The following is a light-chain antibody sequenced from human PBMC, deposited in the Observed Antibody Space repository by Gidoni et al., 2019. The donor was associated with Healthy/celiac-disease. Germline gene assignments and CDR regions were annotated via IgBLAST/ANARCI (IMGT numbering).Light chain of an antibody. V-gene: IGKV3-15*01. Sequence: EIVLTQSPATLSVSPGERATLPCRARQSVSSNLAWYQQKPGQAPRLLISGESTRATGIPARFSGSGSGTECTITISSMQSEDFAVYYCQQYNNWPPDSFGQGTKLEIK. CDR1: QSVSSN. CDR2: GES. J-gene: IGKJ2*03. CDR3: QQYNNWPPDS.